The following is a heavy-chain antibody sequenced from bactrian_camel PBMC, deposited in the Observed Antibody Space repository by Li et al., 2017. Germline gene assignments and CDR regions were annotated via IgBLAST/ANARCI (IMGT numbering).Heavy chain of an antibody. D-gene: IGHD2*01. J-gene: IGHJ4*01. CDR1: GYTYNYKY. V-gene: IGHV3S63*01. Sequence: HVQLVESGGGSVQTGESLNLSCVASGYTYNYKYMGWFRQIPGKEREGFASTHTRLMTTYADSVKGRFTISQDNASKTVVLQMNSLKPEDTAMYHCAVYDAYAGRCSFREDYYDYWGPGTQVTVS. CDR3: AVYDAYAGRCSFREDYYDY. CDR2: THTRLMTT.